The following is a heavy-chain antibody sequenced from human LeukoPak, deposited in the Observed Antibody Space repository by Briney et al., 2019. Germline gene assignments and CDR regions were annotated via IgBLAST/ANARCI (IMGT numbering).Heavy chain of an antibody. CDR3: ARVEQQLGTKGPSYNYYYGMDV. D-gene: IGHD6-13*01. CDR1: GGTFSSYA. Sequence: ASVKVSCKASGGTFSSYAISWVRQAPGQGLEWMGRIIPILGIANYAQKFQGRVTITADKSTSTAYMELSSLRSEDTAVYYCARVEQQLGTKGPSYNYYYGMDVWGQGTTVTVSS. CDR2: IIPILGIA. J-gene: IGHJ6*02. V-gene: IGHV1-69*04.